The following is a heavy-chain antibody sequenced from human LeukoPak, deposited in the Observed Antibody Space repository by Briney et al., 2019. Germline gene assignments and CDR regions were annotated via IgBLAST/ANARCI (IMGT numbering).Heavy chain of an antibody. CDR2: ISAKNGNT. D-gene: IGHD5-18*01. CDR1: GYTFTNYG. CDR3: ARWSRQNTAMVTTDY. J-gene: IGHJ4*02. V-gene: IGHV1-18*01. Sequence: PGASVKVSCKASGYTFTNYGISWVRQAPGQGLQWMGWISAKNGNTDYAQNLQGRVTMTTDTSTSTAYMELRSLRSDDTAVYYCARWSRQNTAMVTTDYWGQGTLVTVSS.